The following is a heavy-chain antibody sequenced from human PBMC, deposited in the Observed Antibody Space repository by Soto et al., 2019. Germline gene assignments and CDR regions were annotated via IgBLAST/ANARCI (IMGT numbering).Heavy chain of an antibody. J-gene: IGHJ6*02. Sequence: QVQLVQSGAEVKKPGSSVKVSCKASGGTFSSYAISWVRQAPGQGLEWMGGIIPIFGTANSAQKFQGRVTITADESTSTAYMELSSLRSEDTAVYYCARLGYSGYDYDYYYYGMDVWGQGTTVTVSS. CDR1: GGTFSSYA. CDR2: IIPIFGTA. V-gene: IGHV1-69*01. CDR3: ARLGYSGYDYDYYYYGMDV. D-gene: IGHD5-12*01.